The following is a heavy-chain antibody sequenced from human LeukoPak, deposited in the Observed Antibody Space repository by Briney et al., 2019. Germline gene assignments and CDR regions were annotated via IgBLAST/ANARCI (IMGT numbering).Heavy chain of an antibody. CDR2: VDYAGIT. V-gene: IGHV4-59*01. CDR3: ARQGYKSGWYPTFDF. CDR1: GDSIGTYY. Sequence: SESLSLTCTVSGDSIGTYYWSWIRRPPGKGMEWLGHVDYAGITDYNPSLQSRVTISVDPSRNQLSLKLNSVTAADTAVYYCARQGYKSGWYPTFDFRGPGTQVSVS. J-gene: IGHJ4*02. D-gene: IGHD6-19*01.